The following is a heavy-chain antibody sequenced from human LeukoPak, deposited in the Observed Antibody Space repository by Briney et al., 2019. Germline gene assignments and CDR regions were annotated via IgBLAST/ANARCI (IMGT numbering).Heavy chain of an antibody. D-gene: IGHD1-26*01. CDR3: AGSYRSYYYYYMDV. Sequence: ASVKVSCKASGGTFSSYAISWVRQAPGQGLEWMGGIIPILGTTNYAQKFQGRVTITADESTSTAYMELSSLRSEDTAVYYCAGSYRSYYYYYMDVWGKGTTVTISS. J-gene: IGHJ6*03. CDR1: GGTFSSYA. CDR2: IIPILGTT. V-gene: IGHV1-69*13.